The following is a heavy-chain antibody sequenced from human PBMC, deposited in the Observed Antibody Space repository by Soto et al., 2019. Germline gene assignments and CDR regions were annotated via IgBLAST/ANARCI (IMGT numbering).Heavy chain of an antibody. V-gene: IGHV4-39*01. D-gene: IGHD5-18*01. Sequence: SETLSLTCTVSGGSISSSSYYWGWIRQPPGKGLEWIGSIYYSGSTYYNPSLKSRVTKSVDTSKKQFSMKLSSVTAADTAVYYCARGYGRNFDYWGQGTLVTVSS. CDR3: ARGYGRNFDY. J-gene: IGHJ4*02. CDR2: IYYSGST. CDR1: GGSISSSSYY.